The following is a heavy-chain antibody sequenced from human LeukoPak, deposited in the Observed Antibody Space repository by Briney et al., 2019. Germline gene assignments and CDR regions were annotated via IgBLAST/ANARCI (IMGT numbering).Heavy chain of an antibody. J-gene: IGHJ4*02. CDR3: AKETNYYGSGSYIRIFDY. CDR1: GFTFSSYA. CDR2: ISGSGTNT. Sequence: PGGSLRLSCAASGFTFSSYAMTWVRQAPGKGLEWVSVISGSGTNTDYADSVKGRFTISRDNSKNTLYLQMNSLRAEDTAVYYCAKETNYYGSGSYIRIFDYWGQGTLVTVSS. D-gene: IGHD3-10*01. V-gene: IGHV3-23*01.